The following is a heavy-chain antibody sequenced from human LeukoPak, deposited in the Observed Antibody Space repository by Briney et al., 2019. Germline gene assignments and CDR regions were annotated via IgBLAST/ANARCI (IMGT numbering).Heavy chain of an antibody. J-gene: IGHJ4*02. CDR2: ISYDGSNK. CDR1: GFTFSSYA. V-gene: IGHV3-30-3*01. CDR3: AGDARWMRATYYFDY. Sequence: GGSLRLSCAASGFTFSSYAMHWVRQAPGKGLEWVAVISYDGSNKYYADSVKGRFTISRDNSKNTLYLQMNSLRAEDTAVYYCAGDARWMRATYYFDYWGQGTLVTVSS. D-gene: IGHD4-23*01.